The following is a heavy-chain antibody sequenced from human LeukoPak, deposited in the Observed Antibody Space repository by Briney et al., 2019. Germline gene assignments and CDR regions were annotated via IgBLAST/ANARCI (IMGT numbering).Heavy chain of an antibody. D-gene: IGHD2-21*01. V-gene: IGHV4-34*01. J-gene: IGHJ3*02. CDR3: ATIAHGTHAFDI. Sequence: PSETLSLTCAVYGGSFSGYYWSWIRQPPGKGLEWIWSMYYNGNAYYNPSLKSRVTISTDTSKNQFSLRLTSVTAADTAVYYFATIAHGTHAFDIWGQGTVVTVSS. CDR2: MYYNGNA. CDR1: GGSFSGYY.